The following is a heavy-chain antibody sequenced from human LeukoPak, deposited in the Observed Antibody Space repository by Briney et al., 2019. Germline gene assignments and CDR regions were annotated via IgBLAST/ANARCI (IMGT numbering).Heavy chain of an antibody. D-gene: IGHD6-13*01. J-gene: IGHJ4*02. CDR3: ARYAAGTGSYFDH. Sequence: PGGSLRLSCAASGFTFSSSGMNWVRQAPGKGLEWVSYISSSRSYIYYADSVKGRFTISRDNAKKSLYLQMNSLRAEDTAVYYCARYAAGTGSYFDHWGQGTLVTVSS. CDR2: ISSSRSYI. CDR1: GFTFSSSG. V-gene: IGHV3-21*01.